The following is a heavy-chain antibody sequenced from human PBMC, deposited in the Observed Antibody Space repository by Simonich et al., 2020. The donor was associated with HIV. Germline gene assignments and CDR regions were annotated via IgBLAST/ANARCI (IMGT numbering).Heavy chain of an antibody. Sequence: QVQLVQSGAEVKKPGASVKVSCKTSGYSFTSYDINWVRQATGQGLEWMGWTNPNSGNTGYAQKFQGRVTITRNTSISTPYMELSSLRSEDTAVYYCARFNSGSGTYYMGADYWGQGTLVTVSS. CDR3: ARFNSGSGTYYMGADY. J-gene: IGHJ4*02. CDR2: TNPNSGNT. V-gene: IGHV1-8*03. CDR1: GYSFTSYD. D-gene: IGHD3-10*01.